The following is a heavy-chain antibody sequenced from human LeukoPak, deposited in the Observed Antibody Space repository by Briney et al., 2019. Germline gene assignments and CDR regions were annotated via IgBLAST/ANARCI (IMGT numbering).Heavy chain of an antibody. CDR1: GFTFSSYS. J-gene: IGHJ4*02. CDR3: ARDLVSYKPRGYSYGYRLGEEFDY. Sequence: GGSLRLSCAASGFTFSSYSMNWVRQAPGKGLEWVSSISSSSSYIYYADSVKGRFTISRDNAKNSLYLQMNSLRAEDTAVYYCARDLVSYKPRGYSYGYRLGEEFDYWGQGTLVTVSS. D-gene: IGHD5-18*01. CDR2: ISSSSSYI. V-gene: IGHV3-21*01.